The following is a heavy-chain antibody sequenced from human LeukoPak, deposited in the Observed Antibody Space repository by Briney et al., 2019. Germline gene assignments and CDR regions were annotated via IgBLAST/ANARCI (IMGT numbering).Heavy chain of an antibody. CDR3: AAASSGWYQVVVY. V-gene: IGHV3-23*01. J-gene: IGHJ4*02. CDR1: GFTFSSYA. CDR2: ISGSGGST. Sequence: GGSLRLSCAASGFTFSSYAMSWVRQAPGKGLEWVSAISGSGGSTCYADSVKGRFTISRDNSKNTLYLQMNSLRAEDTAVYYCAAASSGWYQVVVYWGQGTLVTVSS. D-gene: IGHD6-19*01.